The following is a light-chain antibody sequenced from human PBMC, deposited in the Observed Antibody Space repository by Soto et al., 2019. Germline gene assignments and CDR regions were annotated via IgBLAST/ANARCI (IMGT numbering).Light chain of an antibody. CDR3: SAYAGSNTLFV. CDR2: EGS. J-gene: IGLJ1*01. Sequence: QSALTQPASVSGSPGQSITISCTGTSNDVGFYDLVSWYLQHPGQAPKLLIYEGSKRPAGVSNRFSGSKSGNTASLTISGLQAEDEADYYCSAYAGSNTLFVFGTGTRSPS. CDR1: SNDVGFYDL. V-gene: IGLV2-23*01.